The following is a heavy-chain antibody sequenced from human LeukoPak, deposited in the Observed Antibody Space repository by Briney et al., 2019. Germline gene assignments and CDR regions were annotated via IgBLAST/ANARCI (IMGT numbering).Heavy chain of an antibody. J-gene: IGHJ4*02. Sequence: GGSLRLSCAASGFTFSSYEMNWVRQAPGKGLEWVSYISSSGSTIYYADSVKGRFTISRDNAKNSLYLQMNSLRAEDTAVYYCARAVVTRVFDYWGQGTLVTVSS. CDR1: GFTFSSYE. V-gene: IGHV3-48*03. CDR2: ISSSGSTI. CDR3: ARAVVTRVFDY. D-gene: IGHD2-21*02.